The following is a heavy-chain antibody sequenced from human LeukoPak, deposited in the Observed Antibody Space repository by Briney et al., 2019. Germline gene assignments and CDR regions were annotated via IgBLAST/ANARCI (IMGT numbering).Heavy chain of an antibody. Sequence: PGGSLRLSCAASAFTFSNYWMSWVRQAPGKGLEWVSVISGNSISTYYADSVKGRFTISRDNPKNTLYLQMNSLRAEDTAVYYCAKESPHYDYWGQGTLVTVSS. CDR1: AFTFSNYW. CDR2: ISGNSIST. J-gene: IGHJ4*02. V-gene: IGHV3-23*01. CDR3: AKESPHYDY.